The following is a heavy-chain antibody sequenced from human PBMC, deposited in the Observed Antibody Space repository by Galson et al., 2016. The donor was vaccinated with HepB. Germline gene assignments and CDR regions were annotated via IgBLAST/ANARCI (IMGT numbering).Heavy chain of an antibody. CDR2: ISSGGTYI. D-gene: IGHD1-26*01. Sequence: SCAASGFTFSSSSMNWVRQAPGKGLEWVSSISSGGTYIYYADSVKGRFTISRDNAKNSLYLQMNSLRAEDTALYYCARDRGVATSYYELDYYYGMDVWGQGTTVTVSS. CDR3: ARDRGVATSYYELDYYYGMDV. CDR1: GFTFSSSS. V-gene: IGHV3-21*01. J-gene: IGHJ6*02.